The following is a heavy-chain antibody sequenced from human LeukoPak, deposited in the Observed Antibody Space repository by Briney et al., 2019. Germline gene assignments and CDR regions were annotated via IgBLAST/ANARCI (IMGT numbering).Heavy chain of an antibody. CDR2: ISGSGGST. V-gene: IGHV3-23*01. CDR3: ATVGYSSWYTFDY. D-gene: IGHD6-13*01. Sequence: QPGGSLRLSCAASGFTFSSYAMSWVRQAPGKGLEWVSAISGSGGSTYYADSVKGRFTISRDNSKNTLYLQMNSLRAEDTAVYYCATVGYSSWYTFDYWGQGTLVTVSS. J-gene: IGHJ4*02. CDR1: GFTFSSYA.